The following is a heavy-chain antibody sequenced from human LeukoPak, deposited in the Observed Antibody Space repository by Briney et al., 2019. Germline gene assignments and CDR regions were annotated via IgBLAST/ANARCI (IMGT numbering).Heavy chain of an antibody. CDR3: ARVQYYGSGSPPSPPPYYYYGMDV. V-gene: IGHV3-33*08. CDR1: GFTFSSYG. D-gene: IGHD3-10*01. CDR2: IWYDGSNK. Sequence: PGGSLRLSCAASGFTFSSYGMHWVRQAPGKGLEWVAVIWYDGSNKYYADSVKGRFTISRDNSKNTLYLQMNSLRAEDTAVYYCARVQYYGSGSPPSPPPYYYYGMDVWGQGTTVTVSS. J-gene: IGHJ6*02.